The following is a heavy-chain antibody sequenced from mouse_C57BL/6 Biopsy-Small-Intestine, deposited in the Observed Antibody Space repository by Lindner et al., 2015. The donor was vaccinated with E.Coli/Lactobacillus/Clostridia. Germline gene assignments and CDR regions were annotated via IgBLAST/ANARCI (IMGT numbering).Heavy chain of an antibody. D-gene: IGHD6-1*01. Sequence: SVKVSCKASGYPFIGYYIEWVRQAPGQGLEWMGRINPNSGGTTYAQSFQGRVTMTRDASITTAYMELSSLRSDDTAVFYCARVEGSAPKAATASWIWGQGTMVTVSS. CDR1: GYPFIGYY. J-gene: IGHJ3*01. V-gene: IGHV1S61*01. CDR2: INPNSGGT. CDR3: ARVEGSAPKAATASWI.